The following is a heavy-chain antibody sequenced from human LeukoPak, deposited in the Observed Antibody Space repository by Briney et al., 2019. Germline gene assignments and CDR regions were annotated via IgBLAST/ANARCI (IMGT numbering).Heavy chain of an antibody. D-gene: IGHD4-17*01. CDR2: IWYDGSNK. CDR1: GFTFSSYG. CDR3: AKDWGTVSPDAFDI. J-gene: IGHJ3*02. V-gene: IGHV3-33*06. Sequence: GGSLRLSCAAPGFTFSSYGMHWVRQAPGKGLEWVAVIWYDGSNKYYADSVKGRFTISRDNSKNTLYLQMNSLRAEDTAVYYCAKDWGTVSPDAFDIWGQGTMVTVSS.